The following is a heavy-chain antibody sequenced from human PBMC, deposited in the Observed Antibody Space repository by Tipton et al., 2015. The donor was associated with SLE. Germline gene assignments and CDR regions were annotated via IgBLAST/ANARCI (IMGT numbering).Heavy chain of an antibody. CDR3: AGGFYYGSGTFSDFEY. CDR1: GGSISSSTYY. Sequence: TLSLTCTVSGGSISSSTYYWGWIRQPPGKGLEWIGSIYPSGITYFNPSLKGRPTISADTSKNQFSLKLSSVTAADTAVYYCAGGFYYGSGTFSDFEYWGQGILATVSS. V-gene: IGHV4-39*07. J-gene: IGHJ4*02. D-gene: IGHD3-10*01. CDR2: IYPSGIT.